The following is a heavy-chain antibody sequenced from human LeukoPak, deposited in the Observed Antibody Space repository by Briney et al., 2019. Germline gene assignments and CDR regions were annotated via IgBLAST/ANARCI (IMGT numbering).Heavy chain of an antibody. D-gene: IGHD2-21*02. J-gene: IGHJ3*02. CDR2: IYYSGST. Sequence: SETLSLTCTVSGGSISSGDYYWSWIRQPPGKGLEWIGYIYYSGSTYYNPSLKSRVTISVDTSKNQFSLKLSSVTGADTAVYYCARGRNCGCYCYSGYAFDIWGQGTMVTVSS. V-gene: IGHV4-30-4*01. CDR3: ARGRNCGCYCYSGYAFDI. CDR1: GGSISSGDYY.